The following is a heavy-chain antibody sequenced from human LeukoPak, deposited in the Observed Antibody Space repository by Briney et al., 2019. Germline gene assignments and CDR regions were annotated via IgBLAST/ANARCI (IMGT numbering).Heavy chain of an antibody. J-gene: IGHJ6*03. V-gene: IGHV3-43*01. CDR2: ISWDGGST. CDR3: AKDGVTKGHMDV. CDR1: GFTFDDYT. Sequence: SGGSLRLSCAASGFTFDDYTMHWVRQAPGKGLEWVSLISWDGGSTYYADSVKGRFTISRDNSKNSLYLQMSSLRTEDTALYYCAKDGVTKGHMDVWGKGTTVTVSS. D-gene: IGHD4-11*01.